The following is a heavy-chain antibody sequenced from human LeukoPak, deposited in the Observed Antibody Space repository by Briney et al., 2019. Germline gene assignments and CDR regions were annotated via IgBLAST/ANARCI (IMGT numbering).Heavy chain of an antibody. D-gene: IGHD3-22*01. CDR3: AREGYYDSSGYFY. J-gene: IGHJ4*02. V-gene: IGHV3-21*01. Sequence: GGSLRLSCAASGFTFSSYSMNWVRQAPGKELEWISSISSSSSYIYYADSVKGRFTISRDNAKNSLYLQMNSLRAEDTAVYYCAREGYYDSSGYFYWGQGTLVTVSS. CDR1: GFTFSSYS. CDR2: ISSSSSYI.